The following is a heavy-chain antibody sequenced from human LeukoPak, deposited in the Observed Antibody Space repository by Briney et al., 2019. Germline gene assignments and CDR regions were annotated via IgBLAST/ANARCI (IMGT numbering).Heavy chain of an antibody. CDR2: VPYNGDT. D-gene: IGHD3-3*01. CDR3: AEVRFLDQFEL. V-gene: IGHV4-39*01. Sequence: SETLSLTCSVSGGSIISSSFYWGWIRQPPGKGLEWIGTVPYNGDTYYNPSLKSRVTMSVDTSKNQFSLKVNSVTAAETAVYYCAEVRFLDQFELWGQGTLVTVSS. J-gene: IGHJ4*02. CDR1: GGSIISSSFY.